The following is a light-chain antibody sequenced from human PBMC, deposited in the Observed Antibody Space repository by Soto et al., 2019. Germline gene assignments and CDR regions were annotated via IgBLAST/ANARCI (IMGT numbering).Light chain of an antibody. V-gene: IGKV3D-15*01. CDR2: DIS. J-gene: IGKJ5*01. Sequence: SCRSSQDVTTNFAWYQLKRGQPPRLLIYDISTRATGVPARFSCSGSGTECTPTFSCLQSKHSAPYFRHQYTSWPFSFAQGTRLEIK. CDR3: HQYTSWPFS. CDR1: QDVTTN.